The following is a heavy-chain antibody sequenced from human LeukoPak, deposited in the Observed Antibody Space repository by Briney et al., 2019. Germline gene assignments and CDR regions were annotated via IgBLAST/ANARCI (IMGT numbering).Heavy chain of an antibody. CDR3: ARDRNYYDSSGYAFDI. J-gene: IGHJ3*02. CDR2: ISSSSSYI. CDR1: GFTFSSYS. Sequence: GGSLRLSCAASGFTFSSYSMNWVRQAPGKGLEWVSSISSSSSYIYYADSVKGRFTISRDNAKNSLYLQMNSLRAEDTAVYYSARDRNYYDSSGYAFDIWGQGTMVTVSS. V-gene: IGHV3-21*01. D-gene: IGHD3-22*01.